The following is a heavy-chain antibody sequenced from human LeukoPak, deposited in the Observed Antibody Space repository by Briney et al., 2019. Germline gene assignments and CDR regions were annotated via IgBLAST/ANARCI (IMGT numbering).Heavy chain of an antibody. Sequence: TTSETLSLTCTVSGGSISSHYWVWIRQPPGKGLEWIGSIYYSGSTYYNPSLKSRVTISVDMSRNQFSLKLTSVTAADTAVYYCAREIRPGNYYYYMDVWGKGTTVTISS. D-gene: IGHD1-14*01. CDR2: IYYSGST. J-gene: IGHJ6*03. CDR3: AREIRPGNYYYYMDV. V-gene: IGHV4-39*02. CDR1: GGSISSHY.